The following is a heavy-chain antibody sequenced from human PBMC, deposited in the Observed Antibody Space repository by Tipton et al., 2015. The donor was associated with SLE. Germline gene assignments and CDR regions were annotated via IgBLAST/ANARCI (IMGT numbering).Heavy chain of an antibody. CDR2: IYHTGST. J-gene: IGHJ4*02. D-gene: IGHD4-23*01. Sequence: GLVKPSETLSLTCAVSGYSISSGYYWGWIRQPPGKGLEWIGSIYHTGSTYYNPSLKSRVTISVDTAKNQLSLKLSSVTAADTAVYYCARHGSTVVTQNYFDYWGQGTLVTVSS. V-gene: IGHV4-38-2*01. CDR1: GYSISSGYY. CDR3: ARHGSTVVTQNYFDY.